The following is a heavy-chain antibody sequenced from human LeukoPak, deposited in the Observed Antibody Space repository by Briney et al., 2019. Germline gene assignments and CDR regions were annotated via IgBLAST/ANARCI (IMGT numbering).Heavy chain of an antibody. CDR2: ISSNGGST. CDR3: VKNGKKGSSGRYGGFDY. Sequence: GGSLRLSCSASGFTFSSYAMHWVRQAPGKGLEYVSAISSNGGSTYYADSVKGRFTISRDNSKNTLYLQMSSLRAEDTAVYYCVKNGKKGSSGRYGGFDYWGQGTLVTVSS. J-gene: IGHJ4*02. CDR1: GFTFSSYA. V-gene: IGHV3-64D*09. D-gene: IGHD6-19*01.